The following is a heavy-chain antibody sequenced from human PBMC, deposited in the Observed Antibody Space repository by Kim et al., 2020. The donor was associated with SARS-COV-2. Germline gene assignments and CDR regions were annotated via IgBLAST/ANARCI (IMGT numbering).Heavy chain of an antibody. Sequence: ASVKVSCKVSGYTLTELSMHWVRQAPGKGLEWMGGFDPEDGETIYAQKFQGRVTMTEDTSTDTAYMELSSLRSEDTAVYYCATGGRIHYDYVWGSYRHDYWGQGTLGTVSS. J-gene: IGHJ4*02. CDR2: FDPEDGET. D-gene: IGHD3-16*02. V-gene: IGHV1-24*01. CDR3: ATGGRIHYDYVWGSYRHDY. CDR1: GYTLTELS.